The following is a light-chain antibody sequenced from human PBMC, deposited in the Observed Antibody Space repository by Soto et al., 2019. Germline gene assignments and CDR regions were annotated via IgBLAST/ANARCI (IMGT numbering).Light chain of an antibody. Sequence: DIVMTQSPLSLPVTPGEPASISCRSSQSLLHSNGYNYLDWYLQKPGQSPQLLIYLGSNRASGVPDSFSCVGSSTSCTVNISRVEAGDVRVYDGVHDLYTPLAFGGGTKVEIK. CDR2: LGS. J-gene: IGKJ4*01. CDR3: VHDLYTPLA. V-gene: IGKV2-28*01. CDR1: QSLLHSNGYNY.